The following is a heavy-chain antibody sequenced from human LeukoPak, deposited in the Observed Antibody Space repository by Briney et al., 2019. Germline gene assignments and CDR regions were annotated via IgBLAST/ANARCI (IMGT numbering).Heavy chain of an antibody. V-gene: IGHV3-48*01. CDR1: GFTFSTSS. CDR2: IRGSGTTI. J-gene: IGHJ4*02. CDR3: ARDSRSHCGTDACYGPYFDY. Sequence: GGSLRLSCAASGFTFSTSSRNWVRQAPGKGLEGISYIRGSGTTIYYADSVKGRFTISRDNAMNSLYLQMDSLRAEDTAVYFCARDSRSHCGTDACYGPYFDYWGQGTLVTVSS. D-gene: IGHD2-2*01.